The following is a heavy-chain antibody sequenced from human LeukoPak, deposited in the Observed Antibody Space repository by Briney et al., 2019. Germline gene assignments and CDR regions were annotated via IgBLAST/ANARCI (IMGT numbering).Heavy chain of an antibody. J-gene: IGHJ4*02. CDR3: ARHWGPQLVFDY. D-gene: IGHD6-13*01. V-gene: IGHV4-4*02. CDR2: IYQSGST. CDR1: GGSISNSNW. Sequence: PSGTLSLTCSFSGGSISNSNWWTCVRQPPGKGLEWIREIYQSGSTNYNPSLKSRVTISVDKSKNQFSLKLSSVTAAHTAVYYCARHWGPQLVFDYWGQGTLVTVSS.